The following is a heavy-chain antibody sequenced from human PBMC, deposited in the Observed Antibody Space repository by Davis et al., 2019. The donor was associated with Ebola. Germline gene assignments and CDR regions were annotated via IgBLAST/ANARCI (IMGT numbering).Heavy chain of an antibody. Sequence: PGGSLRLSCTVSGVSIIDHYWSCIRQSPGKGLEWIGHIDYRGRSTYKPSLRSRITMSVDTSKNQFSLKLKSITAADTAVYYCARGGSPAMFKGVDEWGQGTLVTVAS. CDR1: GVSIIDHY. J-gene: IGHJ4*02. V-gene: IGHV4-59*11. D-gene: IGHD2-2*01. CDR3: ARGGSPAMFKGVDE. CDR2: IDYRGRS.